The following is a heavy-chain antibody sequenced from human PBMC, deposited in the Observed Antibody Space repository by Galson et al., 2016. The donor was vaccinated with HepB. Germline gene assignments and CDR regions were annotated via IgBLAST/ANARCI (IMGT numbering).Heavy chain of an antibody. CDR1: GFTISSYS. Sequence: SLRLSCAASGFTISSYSMNWVRQAPGKGLEWVSYISSSSRTIYYADAVKGRFTVSRDNAKNTLYLLMNSLRDADSAVYYCAKDGGQQLVRWERLRKVYYYYPMDVWGQGTTVTVSS. CDR3: AKDGGQQLVRWERLRKVYYYYPMDV. D-gene: IGHD6-13*01. CDR2: ISSSSRTI. J-gene: IGHJ6*02. V-gene: IGHV3-48*02.